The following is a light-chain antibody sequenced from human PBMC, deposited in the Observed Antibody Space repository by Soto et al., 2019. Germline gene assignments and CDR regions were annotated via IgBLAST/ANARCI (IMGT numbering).Light chain of an antibody. J-gene: IGKJ1*01. V-gene: IGKV3-15*01. Sequence: ESVRKQSPATLSVLSRERATLPCRASQSVSSNLAWFQHKPGQAPRLLIYGASIGATGIPARFSGSGSRTEFTLTISSLQSEDVAVYYCQQYKNWWTFGQGSKVDIK. CDR1: QSVSSN. CDR3: QQYKNWWT. CDR2: GAS.